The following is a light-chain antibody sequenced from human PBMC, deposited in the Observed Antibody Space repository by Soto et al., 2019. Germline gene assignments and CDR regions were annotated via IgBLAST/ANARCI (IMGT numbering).Light chain of an antibody. V-gene: IGKV1-9*01. CDR1: QGISSY. CDR3: QQLNSYTLT. J-gene: IGKJ4*01. Sequence: DIHLTQSPSFLSASVGHMFTITCRASQGISSYLAWYQQKPGQAPKLLIYAASTLQSGVPSRLRGSGSGTEFTITISSLKNEDFETYYCQQLNSYTLTFGGGTQVDIK. CDR2: AAS.